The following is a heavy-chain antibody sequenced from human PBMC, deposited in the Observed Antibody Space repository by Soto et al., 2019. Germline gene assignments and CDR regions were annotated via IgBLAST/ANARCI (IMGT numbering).Heavy chain of an antibody. V-gene: IGHV1-2*02. CDR3: ARGALYSSGWYDPNYYYYYGMDV. CDR2: INPNSGGT. D-gene: IGHD6-19*01. J-gene: IGHJ6*02. Sequence: ASVKVSCKASGYTFTGYYMRWVRQAPGQGLEWMGWINPNSGGTNYAQKFQGRVTMTRDTSISTAYMELSRLRSDDTAVYYCARGALYSSGWYDPNYYYYYGMDVWGQGTTVTVSS. CDR1: GYTFTGYY.